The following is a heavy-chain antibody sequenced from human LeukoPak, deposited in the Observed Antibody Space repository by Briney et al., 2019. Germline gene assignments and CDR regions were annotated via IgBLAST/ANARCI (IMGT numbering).Heavy chain of an antibody. CDR1: GGSISSYY. V-gene: IGHV4-59*01. D-gene: IGHD2-2*02. CDR3: ARGYCSSTSCYSDGMDV. Sequence: SETLSLTCTVSGGSISSYYWSWIRQPPGKGLEWIGYIYYSGSTNYNPSLKSRVTISVDTSKNQFSLKLSSVTAADTAVYYCARGYCSSTSCYSDGMDVWGQGTTVTVS. J-gene: IGHJ6*02. CDR2: IYYSGST.